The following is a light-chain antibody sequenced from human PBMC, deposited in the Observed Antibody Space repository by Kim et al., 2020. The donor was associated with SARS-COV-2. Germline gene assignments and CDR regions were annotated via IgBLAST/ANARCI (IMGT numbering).Light chain of an antibody. Sequence: VSPGERATLSCRASQSVRNNLAWFQQKPGQAPRLLIYGASTRATGIAVSFSGSGSGTEFTLTISSPQSEGSAVYFCQQYDNWPLTFGGGTKVDIK. J-gene: IGKJ4*01. CDR2: GAS. CDR1: QSVRNN. V-gene: IGKV3-15*01. CDR3: QQYDNWPLT.